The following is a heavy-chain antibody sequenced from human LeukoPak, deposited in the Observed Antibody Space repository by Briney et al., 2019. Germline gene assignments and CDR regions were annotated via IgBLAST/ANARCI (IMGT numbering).Heavy chain of an antibody. Sequence: PGRSLRLSCAAAGFTFSSYGMHWGRQAPGKGLEWVAVIWFDGTNRYCGDSVKGRFTISRDNSKNTLYLQMNSLRAEDTAVYYCARDIYDSSGYHYFDYWGQGTLVTVST. J-gene: IGHJ4*02. D-gene: IGHD3-22*01. CDR3: ARDIYDSSGYHYFDY. CDR2: IWFDGTNR. V-gene: IGHV3-33*01. CDR1: GFTFSSYG.